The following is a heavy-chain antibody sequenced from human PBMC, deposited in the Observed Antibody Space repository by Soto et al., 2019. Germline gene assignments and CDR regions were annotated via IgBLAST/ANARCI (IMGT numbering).Heavy chain of an antibody. Sequence: QVQLVQSGAEVKKPGSSVKVSCKASGGTFSSYTISWVRQAPGQGLEWMGGILPIFGTANYAQKFQGRVTINADESTSTAYMELSSLRSEDTAVYYCAREGAEGGPGAFDYWGQGTLVTVSS. CDR3: AREGAEGGPGAFDY. J-gene: IGHJ4*02. CDR1: GGTFSSYT. D-gene: IGHD2-8*02. CDR2: ILPIFGTA. V-gene: IGHV1-69*01.